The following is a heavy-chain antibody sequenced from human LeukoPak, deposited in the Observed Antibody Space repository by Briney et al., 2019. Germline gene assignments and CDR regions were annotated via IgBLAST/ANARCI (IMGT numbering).Heavy chain of an antibody. J-gene: IGHJ3*02. Sequence: SESLSLTCAVYGGSFSGYYWSWIRQPPGKGLEWIGEINHSGSTNNNPSLKSRVTISVDTSKNQFSLKLSSVTAADTAVYYCASSSVVVPAADAFDIWGQGTMVTVSS. D-gene: IGHD2-2*01. CDR2: INHSGST. CDR3: ASSSVVVPAADAFDI. V-gene: IGHV4-34*01. CDR1: GGSFSGYY.